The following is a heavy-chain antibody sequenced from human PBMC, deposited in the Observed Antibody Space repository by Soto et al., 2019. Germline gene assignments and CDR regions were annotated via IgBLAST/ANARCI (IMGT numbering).Heavy chain of an antibody. CDR2: IYYSGSN. CDR1: GGSISSGGYY. CDR3: ARVLITFGGVLDAFDI. Sequence: QVQLQESGPGLVKPSQTLSLTCTVSGGSISSGGYYWSWIRQHPGKGLEWIGYIYYSGSNYYNPSLNSRFTISVDTSKNQFSLKLSSVTAADTAVYYCARVLITFGGVLDAFDIWGQGTMVTVSS. V-gene: IGHV4-31*03. D-gene: IGHD3-16*01. J-gene: IGHJ3*02.